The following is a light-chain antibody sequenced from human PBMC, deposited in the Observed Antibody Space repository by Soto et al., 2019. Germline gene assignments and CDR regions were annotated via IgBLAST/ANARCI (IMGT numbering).Light chain of an antibody. V-gene: IGKV3-11*01. CDR2: DAY. CDR1: QSFRGL. Sequence: EIVLTKFPVTLFVSPWERATLTCRASQSFRGLLAWYQQKPGQAPRLLIYDAYNRATGIPPRFSGSGSGTDFTLTISSLEPEDSAVYYCQQRHMWPITFGQGTRLEIK. J-gene: IGKJ5*01. CDR3: QQRHMWPIT.